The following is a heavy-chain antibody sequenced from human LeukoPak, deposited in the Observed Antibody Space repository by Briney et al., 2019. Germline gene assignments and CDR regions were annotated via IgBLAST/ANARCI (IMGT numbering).Heavy chain of an antibody. CDR3: ATSLPSRYFDWFRGRGGPAIFDI. CDR1: GYTLTELS. D-gene: IGHD3-9*01. V-gene: IGHV1-24*01. J-gene: IGHJ3*02. Sequence: ASVKVSCKVSGYTLTELSMHWVRQAPGKGLEWMGGFDPEDGETIYAQKFQGRVTMAEDTSTDTAYMELSSLRSEDTAVYYCATSLPSRYFDWFRGRGGPAIFDIWGQGTMVTVSS. CDR2: FDPEDGET.